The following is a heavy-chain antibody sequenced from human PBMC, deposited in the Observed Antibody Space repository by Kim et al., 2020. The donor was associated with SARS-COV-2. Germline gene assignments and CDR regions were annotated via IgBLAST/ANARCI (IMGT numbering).Heavy chain of an antibody. V-gene: IGHV4-39*01. CDR3: AKQPMVRGVRDSGGWYFDL. Sequence: SETLSLTCTVSGGSISSSSYYWGWIRQPPGKGLEWIGSIYYSGTTYYNPSLKSRVTISVDTSKNQFSLKLSSGTAADTAVYYCAKQPMVRGVRDSGGWYFDLWGRGTLVTVSS. D-gene: IGHD3-10*01. J-gene: IGHJ2*01. CDR2: IYYSGTT. CDR1: GGSISSSSYY.